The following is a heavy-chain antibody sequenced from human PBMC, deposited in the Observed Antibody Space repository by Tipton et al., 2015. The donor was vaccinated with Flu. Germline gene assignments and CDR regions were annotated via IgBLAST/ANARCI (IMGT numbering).Heavy chain of an antibody. D-gene: IGHD3-3*01. Sequence: TLSLTCTVPGGSISSSSYDWGWIRQPPGKGLEWIWSIYYSGSTYYNPSLKSRVTISVDTPKNQFSLKLSSVTAADTALYYCAGDTIIGVAHWGQGTLVTVSS. J-gene: IGHJ4*02. CDR1: GGSISSSSYD. V-gene: IGHV4-39*07. CDR2: IYYSGST. CDR3: AGDTIIGVAH.